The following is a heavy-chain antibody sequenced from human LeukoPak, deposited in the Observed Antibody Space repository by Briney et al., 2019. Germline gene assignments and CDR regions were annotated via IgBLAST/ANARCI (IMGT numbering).Heavy chain of an antibody. D-gene: IGHD6-13*01. CDR2: ISAYNGNT. V-gene: IGHV1-18*01. CDR1: GYTFTSYG. J-gene: IGHJ4*02. Sequence: GASVKVSCKASGYTFTSYGISWVRQAPGQGLEWMGWISAYNGNTNYAQKFQGRVTMTRDTSISTAYMEMSSLISDDTAVYYCATVAVRSTSWYVNYWGQGTLVTVSS. CDR3: ATVAVRSTSWYVNY.